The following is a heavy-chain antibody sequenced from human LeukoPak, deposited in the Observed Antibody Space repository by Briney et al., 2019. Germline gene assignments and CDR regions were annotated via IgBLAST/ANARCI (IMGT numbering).Heavy chain of an antibody. CDR2: IYDSGTT. CDR1: GFTVSSYY. D-gene: IGHD6-13*01. V-gene: IGHV3-66*03. CDR3: ARDRGNIAAAGNWFDP. J-gene: IGHJ5*02. Sequence: PGGSLRLSCAASGFTVSSYYMTWVRQAPGKGLEWVSIIYDSGTTYYADSVKGRFTISRDNSKNTLYLQMNSLRAEDTAVYYCARDRGNIAAAGNWFDPWGQGTLVTVSS.